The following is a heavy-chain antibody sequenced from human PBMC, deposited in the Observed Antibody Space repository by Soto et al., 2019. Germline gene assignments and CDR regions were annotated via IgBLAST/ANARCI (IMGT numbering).Heavy chain of an antibody. CDR2: IVPISRTA. Sequence: SVKVSCKASGGTFSSYRINWVPPAPGQGLEWGGGIVPISRTAVYAQKFQGRVTITADESARTSYMELRSLKSQDTAVYYCVRDSGAKLSSSWGQGTLVTVSS. J-gene: IGHJ4*02. D-gene: IGHD6-13*01. V-gene: IGHV1-69*13. CDR1: GGTFSSYR. CDR3: VRDSGAKLSSS.